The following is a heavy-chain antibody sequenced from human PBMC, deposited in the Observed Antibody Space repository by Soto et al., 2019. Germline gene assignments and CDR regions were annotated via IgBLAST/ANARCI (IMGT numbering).Heavy chain of an antibody. D-gene: IGHD3-22*01. V-gene: IGHV1-18*01. J-gene: IGHJ4*02. CDR1: GYSFTNYG. CDR3: ARARDSSDYYHPYCDY. CDR2: ISAYNHNT. Sequence: ASVKVSCKASGYSFTNYGINWVRQAPGQGLEWMGWISAYNHNTVYAQRLQDRFTMTTDTSTSTAYLELRSLRSDDTAVYYCARARDSSDYYHPYCDYWGQGTLVTAPQ.